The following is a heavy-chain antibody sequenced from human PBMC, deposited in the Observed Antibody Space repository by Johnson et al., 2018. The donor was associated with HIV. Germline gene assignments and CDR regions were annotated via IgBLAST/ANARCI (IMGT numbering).Heavy chain of an antibody. CDR1: GFTFSTYA. Sequence: VQLVESGGGLVQPGGSLRLSCAASGFTFSTYAMYWVRQAPGKGLEWVSSISGSAGSTYYADSVKGRFTISRDNSKKTLHLLMNSLRAEDTALYYCARFENTLSNAFDIWGQGTMVTVAS. CDR2: ISGSAGST. V-gene: IGHV3-23*04. J-gene: IGHJ3*02. D-gene: IGHD3-10*01. CDR3: ARFENTLSNAFDI.